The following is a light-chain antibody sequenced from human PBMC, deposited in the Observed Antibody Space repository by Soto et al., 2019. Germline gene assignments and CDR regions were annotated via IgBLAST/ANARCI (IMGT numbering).Light chain of an antibody. J-gene: IGKJ2*01. CDR2: GSS. CDR1: QSVSNNY. CDR3: QQDGSSPPYT. V-gene: IGKV3-20*01. Sequence: EVVLTQSPGTLSLSPGERATLSCRASQSVSNNYFAWYQQKPGQAPRLLIFGSSDRATGIPDRFSGSGSGTDFTLTISRLEPEDFAVYYCQQDGSSPPYTFGQGTQLEIK.